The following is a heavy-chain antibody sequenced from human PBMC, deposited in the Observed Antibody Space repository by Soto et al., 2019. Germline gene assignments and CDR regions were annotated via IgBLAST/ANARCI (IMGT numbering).Heavy chain of an antibody. CDR2: IDQTGRT. CDR1: GESFSDYF. J-gene: IGHJ6*02. CDR3: ARGVGSGRDYGLDV. D-gene: IGHD3-10*01. V-gene: IGHV4-34*01. Sequence: QVQLQQWGAGLLKPSETLSLTCAVSGESFSDYFWSWIRQHPGKGLEWIGEIDQTGRTNYNPSLKSRVIMSVDTSKNQFSLNLSSVTAADTAMYYCARGVGSGRDYGLDVWGQGTTVTVS.